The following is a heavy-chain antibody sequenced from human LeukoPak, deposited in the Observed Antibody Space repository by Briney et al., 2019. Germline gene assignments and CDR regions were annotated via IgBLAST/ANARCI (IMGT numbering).Heavy chain of an antibody. CDR2: IIPIFGTA. CDR3: ARRVTRRGYSGYGGLDY. J-gene: IGHJ4*02. V-gene: IGHV1-69*13. Sequence: SVTVSLKASGGTLISYAISWVRQAPGQEREGMGGIIPIFGTANYAQKFQGRVTIPADESPSTAYMALSRQRSEHRAGHYCARRVTRRGYSGYGGLDYWGQGTLVTVSS. CDR1: GGTLISYA. D-gene: IGHD5-12*01.